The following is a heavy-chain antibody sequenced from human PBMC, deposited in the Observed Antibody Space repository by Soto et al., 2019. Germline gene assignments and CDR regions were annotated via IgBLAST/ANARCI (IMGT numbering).Heavy chain of an antibody. CDR1: GGSIISXSYX. Sequence: QLQLQESGPGLVKPPETLSLTCTVSGGSIISXSYXWAXXRXPPGKGLEWLGNIDYSGNTYYNPSLERRXAISVXXSXXQXXXXXXXXXXXXXXXXXXXRXXSVSGYEYYFDQWGQGTLVTVSS. CDR3: XRXXSVSGYEYYFDQ. J-gene: IGHJ4*02. CDR2: IDYSGNT. D-gene: IGHD5-12*01. V-gene: IGHV4-39*01.